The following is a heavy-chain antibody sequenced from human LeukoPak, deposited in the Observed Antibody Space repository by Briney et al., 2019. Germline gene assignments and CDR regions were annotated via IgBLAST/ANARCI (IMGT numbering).Heavy chain of an antibody. Sequence: ASVKVSCKASGYTFTSSDINWVRQAAGQGLEWMGWRNPNSGRTGYAQKFQGRVTMTANTSISTAYMELSSLRFDDTAVYYCARGRSGLAAAGTYDYWGQGTLITVSS. CDR1: GYTFTSSD. V-gene: IGHV1-8*01. CDR3: ARGRSGLAAAGTYDY. CDR2: RNPNSGRT. J-gene: IGHJ4*02. D-gene: IGHD6-13*01.